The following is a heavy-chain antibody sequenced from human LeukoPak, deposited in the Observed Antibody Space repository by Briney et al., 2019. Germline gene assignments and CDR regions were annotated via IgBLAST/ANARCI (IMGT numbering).Heavy chain of an antibody. Sequence: PGGSLRLSCVASGFTFSNYAMSWVRQTPGKGLQWVSVMGGGDNDRYCTDSVKGRFIVSRDNSKNTLFLQMNNLRPEDTAVYYCAKDAWSHNGIYDPFDFWGQGTLVTVSS. J-gene: IGHJ3*01. CDR2: MGGGDNDR. D-gene: IGHD2-8*01. CDR3: AKDAWSHNGIYDPFDF. V-gene: IGHV3-23*01. CDR1: GFTFSNYA.